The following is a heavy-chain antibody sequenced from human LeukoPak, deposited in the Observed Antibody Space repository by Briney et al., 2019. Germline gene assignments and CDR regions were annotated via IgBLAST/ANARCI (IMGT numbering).Heavy chain of an antibody. CDR3: ARLSLTRGYSGYLDY. D-gene: IGHD5-12*01. CDR2: ISSSSSYI. J-gene: IGHJ4*02. CDR1: GFTFSSYS. Sequence: GGSLRLSCAASGFTFSSYSMNWVRQAPGKGREWVSSISSSSSYIYYADSVKGRFTISRDNAKNSLYLQMNSLRAEDTAVYYCARLSLTRGYSGYLDYWGQGTLVTVSS. V-gene: IGHV3-21*01.